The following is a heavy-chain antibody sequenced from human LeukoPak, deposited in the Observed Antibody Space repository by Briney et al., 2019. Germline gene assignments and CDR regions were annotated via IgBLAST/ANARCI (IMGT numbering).Heavy chain of an antibody. V-gene: IGHV3-53*01. CDR1: GITVSSSY. Sequence: GSLRLSCAASGITVSSSYMSWVRQAPGKGLEWVSVIYSAGGTYYADSVKGRFTISRDSSKDTIYLQMNSLRVEDTAEYYCAKDREGTMAYNYFDCWGQGTLVTVSS. CDR3: AKDREGTMAYNYFDC. CDR2: IYSAGGT. D-gene: IGHD3-16*01. J-gene: IGHJ4*02.